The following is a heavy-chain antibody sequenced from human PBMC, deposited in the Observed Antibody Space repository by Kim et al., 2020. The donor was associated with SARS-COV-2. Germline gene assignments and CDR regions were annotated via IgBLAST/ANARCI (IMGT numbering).Heavy chain of an antibody. CDR2: ISGSGDTI. D-gene: IGHD3-16*01. V-gene: IGHV3-23*01. J-gene: IGHJ4*02. Sequence: GGSLRLSCAASGFTFSSYAMSWVRQAPGKGLEWVSTISGSGDTIYYAESVKGRFTLFRDNAKNTLYVQMNSLRAEDTAVYYCAKNPATDLWQPFDYLGQGTLFTVSS. CDR3: AKNPATDLWQPFDY. CDR1: GFTFSSYA.